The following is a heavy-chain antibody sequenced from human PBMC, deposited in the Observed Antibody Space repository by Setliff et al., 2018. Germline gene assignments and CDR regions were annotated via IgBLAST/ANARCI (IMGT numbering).Heavy chain of an antibody. D-gene: IGHD3-22*01. CDR1: GYSISSGYI. Sequence: SETLSLTCTVSGYSISSGYIWGWIRQPPGKGLEWVGNIGHTGSINYNPSLKSRLTISRDTSKNQVSLKLNSVTAADTAVYYCATHAPNYYDSSGYYLRAFDIWGQGTLVTVSS. V-gene: IGHV4-38-2*02. CDR2: IGHTGSI. J-gene: IGHJ4*02. CDR3: ATHAPNYYDSSGYYLRAFDI.